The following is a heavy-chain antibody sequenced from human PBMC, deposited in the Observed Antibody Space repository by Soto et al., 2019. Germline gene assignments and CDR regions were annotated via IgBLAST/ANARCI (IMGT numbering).Heavy chain of an antibody. Sequence: QVQLVESGGGVVQPGRSLRLSCAASGVTFTTCGMHWVRQAPGKGLEWVALISHDGSNKYYAESVKGRFTISRDNSKNTLNQQMNSLRAEDTAVYYGASNYYDFRSGYYDYYYLDVRGKGTTVTVSS. CDR1: GVTFTTCG. V-gene: IGHV3-30*03. CDR2: ISHDGSNK. D-gene: IGHD3-3*01. CDR3: ASNYYDFRSGYYDYYYLDV. J-gene: IGHJ6*03.